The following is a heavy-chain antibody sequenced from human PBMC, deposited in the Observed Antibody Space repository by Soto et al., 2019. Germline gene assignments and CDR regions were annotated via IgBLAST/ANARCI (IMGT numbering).Heavy chain of an antibody. Sequence: PGGSLILSCAASGFTFSNDAMSWVRQGPGKGLEWVSAISGNDGSTYYADSVKGRFTISRDNSKNTLYLQMNSLRAEDTAVYYCARARSTAAGLFVYWGLGTLVASPQ. CDR3: ARARSTAAGLFVY. J-gene: IGHJ4*02. D-gene: IGHD6-13*01. V-gene: IGHV3-23*01. CDR2: ISGNDGST. CDR1: GFTFSNDA.